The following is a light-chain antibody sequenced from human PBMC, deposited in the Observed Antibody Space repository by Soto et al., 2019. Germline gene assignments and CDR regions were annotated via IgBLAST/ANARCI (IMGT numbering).Light chain of an antibody. CDR3: QQRFT. V-gene: IGKV3-11*01. Sequence: EIVLTQSPATLSLSPGERATLSCRASQSVSSYLAWYQQKPGQAPRLLIYDASNRATGLPARFSGSASGTDFTLPISSLEPEDFAVYYCQQRFTFGPGTKVDIK. CDR1: QSVSSY. CDR2: DAS. J-gene: IGKJ3*01.